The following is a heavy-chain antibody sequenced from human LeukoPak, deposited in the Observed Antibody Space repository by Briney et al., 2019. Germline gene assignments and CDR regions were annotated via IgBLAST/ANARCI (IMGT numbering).Heavy chain of an antibody. CDR1: GYTFTSSD. V-gene: IGHV1-8*01. CDR3: ARGREIQLWFSYYYYMDV. Sequence: ASVKVSCKASGYTFTSSDINWVRQATGQGLEWMGCMNPNSGNTGYAQKFQGRVTITRNTSIGTAYMELSSLRSEDTAVYYCARGREIQLWFSYYYYMDVWGKGTTVTVSS. J-gene: IGHJ6*03. CDR2: MNPNSGNT. D-gene: IGHD5-18*01.